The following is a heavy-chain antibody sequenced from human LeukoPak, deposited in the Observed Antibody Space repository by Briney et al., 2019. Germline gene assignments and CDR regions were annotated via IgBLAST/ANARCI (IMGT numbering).Heavy chain of an antibody. J-gene: IGHJ4*02. CDR2: ISGGGVTT. CDR1: GFTFSTYS. V-gene: IGHV3-23*01. D-gene: IGHD4-23*01. Sequence: GGSLRLSCVASGFTFSTYSMTWVRQAPGKGLEWVSVISGGGVTTFYADSVKGRLTISRDNSKNTLYLQMNSLRAEDTAVYYCASDYGGYFDYWGQGTLVTVSS. CDR3: ASDYGGYFDY.